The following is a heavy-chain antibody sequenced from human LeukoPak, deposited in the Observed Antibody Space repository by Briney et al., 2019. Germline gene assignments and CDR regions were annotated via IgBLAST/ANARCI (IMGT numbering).Heavy chain of an antibody. CDR3: ARDPLRTGLYDY. V-gene: IGHV3-74*01. J-gene: IGHJ4*02. Sequence: GGSLRLSCAASGFTFSSYAMHWVRQAPGKGLVWVSRINSDGSSTSYADSVKGRFTISRDNAKNTLYLQMNSLRAEDTAVYYCARDPLRTGLYDYWGQGTLVTVSS. CDR1: GFTFSSYA. D-gene: IGHD7-27*01. CDR2: INSDGSST.